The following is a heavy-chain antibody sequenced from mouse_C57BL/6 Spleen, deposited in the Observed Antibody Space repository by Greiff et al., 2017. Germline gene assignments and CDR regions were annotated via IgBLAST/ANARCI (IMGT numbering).Heavy chain of an antibody. Sequence: EVQLVESGGGLVKPGGSLKLSCAASGFTFSDYGMHWVRQAPEKGLEWVAYISSGSSTIYYADTVKGRFTLSRDNAKNTLCLQMTSLRSEDTAMYYCARPGYYGSSSWFAYWGQGTLVTVSA. CDR3: ARPGYYGSSSWFAY. CDR2: ISSGSSTI. V-gene: IGHV5-17*01. CDR1: GFTFSDYG. J-gene: IGHJ3*01. D-gene: IGHD1-1*01.